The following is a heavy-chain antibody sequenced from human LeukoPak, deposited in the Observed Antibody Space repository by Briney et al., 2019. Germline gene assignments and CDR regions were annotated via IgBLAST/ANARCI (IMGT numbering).Heavy chain of an antibody. CDR3: VKQDVVTAVHFDY. CDR2: IKSKTDGGIT. Sequence: PGGSLRLSCAASGFTFSNAWMSWVRQAPGKGLEWVGRIKSKTDGGITDYAAPVKGRFTISRDNSKNTLYLQINSLRAEDTAVYYCVKQDVVTAVHFDYWGQGTLVTVSS. J-gene: IGHJ4*02. CDR1: GFTFSNAW. V-gene: IGHV3-15*01. D-gene: IGHD2-21*02.